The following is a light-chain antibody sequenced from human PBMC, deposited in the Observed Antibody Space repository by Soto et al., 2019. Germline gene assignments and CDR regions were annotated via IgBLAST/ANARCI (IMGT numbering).Light chain of an antibody. CDR1: QSVSSSY. Sequence: EIVLTQSPGTLSLSPGERATLSCRARQSVSSSYLAWYQQKPGQAPRLHIYDASSRATGIPDRFSGSGSGTDFTVTISGLEPEDFAVYYCLQYGSSPWTFGQGPKVEI. J-gene: IGKJ1*01. V-gene: IGKV3-20*01. CDR2: DAS. CDR3: LQYGSSPWT.